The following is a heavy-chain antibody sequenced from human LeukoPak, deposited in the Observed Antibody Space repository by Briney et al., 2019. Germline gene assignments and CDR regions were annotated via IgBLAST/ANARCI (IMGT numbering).Heavy chain of an antibody. CDR3: ARTHSSTSLLVVHDAFDI. Sequence: EASVKVSCKASGYTFTSYGISWVRQAPGQGLEWMGWVNPNSGNTGYAQKFQGRVTITRNTSISTAYMELSSLRSEDTAVYYCARTHSSTSLLVVHDAFDIWGQGTMVTVSS. J-gene: IGHJ3*02. CDR2: VNPNSGNT. D-gene: IGHD2-2*01. V-gene: IGHV1-8*03. CDR1: GYTFTSYG.